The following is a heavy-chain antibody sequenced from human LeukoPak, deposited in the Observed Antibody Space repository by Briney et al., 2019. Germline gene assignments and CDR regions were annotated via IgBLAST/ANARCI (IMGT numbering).Heavy chain of an antibody. J-gene: IGHJ4*02. Sequence: GGSLRLSCAASGFTFSSYEMNWVRQAPGKGLEWVSYISSSGSTIYYADSVKGRFTISRDNAKNSLYLQMNSLRAEDTAVYYCARTLYGDYVANFDCWGQGTLVTVSS. CDR1: GFTFSSYE. CDR2: ISSSGSTI. V-gene: IGHV3-48*03. D-gene: IGHD4-17*01. CDR3: ARTLYGDYVANFDC.